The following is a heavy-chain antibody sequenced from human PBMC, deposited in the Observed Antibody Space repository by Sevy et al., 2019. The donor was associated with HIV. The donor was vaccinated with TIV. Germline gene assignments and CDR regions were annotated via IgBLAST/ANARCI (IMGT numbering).Heavy chain of an antibody. CDR2: ISSSSSYI. D-gene: IGHD6-6*01. CDR3: ARDLSGPGYSSSSVNDY. Sequence: GGSLRPSCAASGFTFSSYSMNWVRQAPGKGLEWVSSISSSSSYIYYADSVKGRFTISRDNAKNSLYLQMNSLRAEDTAVYYCARDLSGPGYSSSSVNDYWGQGTLVTVSS. J-gene: IGHJ4*02. CDR1: GFTFSSYS. V-gene: IGHV3-21*01.